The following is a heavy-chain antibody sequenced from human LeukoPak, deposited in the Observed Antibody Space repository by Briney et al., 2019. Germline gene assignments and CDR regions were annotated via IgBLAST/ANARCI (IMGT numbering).Heavy chain of an antibody. CDR3: ARGVVPEYFQH. Sequence: SETLSLTCTVSGGSISSGGYYWSWIRQPPGKGPEWIGYIYHSGSTYYNPSLKSRVTISVDRSKNQFSLKLSSVTAADTAVYYCARGVVPEYFQHWGQGTLVTVSS. J-gene: IGHJ1*01. CDR1: GGSISSGGYY. CDR2: IYHSGST. D-gene: IGHD3-16*02. V-gene: IGHV4-30-2*01.